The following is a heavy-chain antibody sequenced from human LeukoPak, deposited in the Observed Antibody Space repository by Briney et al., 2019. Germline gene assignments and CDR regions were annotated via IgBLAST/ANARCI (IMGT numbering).Heavy chain of an antibody. Sequence: GGSLRLSCAASGFTFSNAWMSWVRQAPGKGLEWVGRIKSKTDGGTTDYAAPVKGRFTISRDDSKNTLYLQMNSLKTEDTAVYYCTTMVVVPAAAHGPPKTYYYYYMDVWGKGTTVTVSS. D-gene: IGHD2-2*01. CDR2: IKSKTDGGTT. V-gene: IGHV3-15*01. CDR3: TTMVVVPAAAHGPPKTYYYYYMDV. CDR1: GFTFSNAW. J-gene: IGHJ6*03.